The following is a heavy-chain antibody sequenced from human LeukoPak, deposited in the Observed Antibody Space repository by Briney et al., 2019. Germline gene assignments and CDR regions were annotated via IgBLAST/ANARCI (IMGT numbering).Heavy chain of an antibody. J-gene: IGHJ4*02. CDR3: ARHAVYAGSGWSFDY. Sequence: KPSETLSLTCTVSGGSISPYYWSWIRQPPGKGLEWIGYIYYSGSGSTNNNPSLKSRVTISVDTSKNQFSLNLSSVTAADTAVYYCARHAVYAGSGWSFDYWGQGTLVTVSS. D-gene: IGHD6-19*01. CDR2: IYYSGSGST. V-gene: IGHV4-59*08. CDR1: GGSISPYY.